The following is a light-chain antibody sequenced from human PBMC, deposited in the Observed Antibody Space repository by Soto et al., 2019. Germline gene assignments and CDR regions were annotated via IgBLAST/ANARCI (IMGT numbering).Light chain of an antibody. J-gene: IGLJ1*01. CDR1: SSDVGGYNY. V-gene: IGLV2-14*01. CDR2: DVS. CDR3: SSYTSSSTLV. Sequence: QSVLTQPASVSGSPGQSITISCTGTSSDVGGYNYVSWYQQHPGKAPKLMIYDVSIRPSGVSNRFSDSKSGNTASLTISGLQAEDEADYYCSSYTSSSTLVFGTGTKVTVL.